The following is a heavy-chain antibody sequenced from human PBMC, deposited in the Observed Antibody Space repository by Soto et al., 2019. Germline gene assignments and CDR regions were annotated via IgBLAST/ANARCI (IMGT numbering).Heavy chain of an antibody. CDR2: INHSGST. V-gene: IGHV4-34*01. CDR1: GGSFSGYY. Sequence: SETLSLTCAVYGGSFSGYYWSWIRQPPGKGLEWIGEINHSGSTNYNPSLKSRVTISLDTSKTQFSLNLTSVTAADTAVYYCATQTGLYYYGMDVWGQGTTVTVSS. CDR3: ATQTGLYYYGMDV. J-gene: IGHJ6*02.